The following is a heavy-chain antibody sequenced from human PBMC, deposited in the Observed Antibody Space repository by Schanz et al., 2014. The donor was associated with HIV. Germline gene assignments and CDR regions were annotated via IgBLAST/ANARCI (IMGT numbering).Heavy chain of an antibody. D-gene: IGHD6-6*01. V-gene: IGHV1-8*01. CDR2: MNPNSGNT. Sequence: QVQLVQSGAEVKKPGASVKVSCKASGYTFTSFDINWVRQATGQGLEWMGWMNPNSGNTGYARKFQGRVTMTRNTSINIDYMELSRRNSDDTALYYCARGRSRPANWFDPWGQGTLVTVSS. CDR3: ARGRSRPANWFDP. CDR1: GYTFTSFD. J-gene: IGHJ5*02.